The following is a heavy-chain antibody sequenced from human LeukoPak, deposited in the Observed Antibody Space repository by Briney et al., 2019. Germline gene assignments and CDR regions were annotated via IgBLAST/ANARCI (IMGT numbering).Heavy chain of an antibody. CDR1: GFTLSKHW. CDR3: WREWAVDF. CDR2: IKQDGSEK. Sequence: GGSLRVFCAASGFTLSKHWMTWARQAPGKGLECVAIIKQDGSEKYYVNSVKGRFTISRDNAKNSLYLQMNSLRVEDTAVYYCWREWAVDFWGQGTLVTVSS. V-gene: IGHV3-7*01. J-gene: IGHJ4*02.